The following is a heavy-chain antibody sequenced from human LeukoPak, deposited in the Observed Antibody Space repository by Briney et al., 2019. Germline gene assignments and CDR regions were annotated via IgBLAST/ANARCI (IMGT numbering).Heavy chain of an antibody. J-gene: IGHJ4*02. Sequence: ASVRVSCKAFGGSFSSYAISWVRQAPGQGLEWMGTINPIDGSATYAQKFQGRVTMTRDTSTSTVYMELSSLRSEDTAVYYCARGLSSGYSYGRDGYNCAYWGQGTLVTVSS. V-gene: IGHV1-46*01. D-gene: IGHD5-18*01. CDR1: GGSFSSYA. CDR2: INPIDGSA. CDR3: ARGLSSGYSYGRDGYNCAY.